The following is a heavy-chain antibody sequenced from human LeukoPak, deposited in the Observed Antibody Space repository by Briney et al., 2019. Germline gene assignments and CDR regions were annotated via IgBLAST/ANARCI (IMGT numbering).Heavy chain of an antibody. D-gene: IGHD3-10*01. CDR2: IYYSGST. CDR1: GGSFSGYY. J-gene: IGHJ6*02. Sequence: PSETLSLTCAVYGGSFSGYYWSWIRQPPGKGLEWIGYIYYSGSTYYNPSLKSRVTISVDTSKNQFSLKLSSVTAADTAMYYCASTYYYGSGSYLFDYYYGMDVWGQGTTVTVSS. CDR3: ASTYYYGSGSYLFDYYYGMDV. V-gene: IGHV4-34*09.